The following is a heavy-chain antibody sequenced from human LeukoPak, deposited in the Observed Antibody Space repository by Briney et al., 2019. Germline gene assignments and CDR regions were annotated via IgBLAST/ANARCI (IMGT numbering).Heavy chain of an antibody. J-gene: IGHJ4*02. CDR1: GGSISTYY. CDR3: ARDGLDRYFDY. Sequence: SETLSLTCTVSGGSISTYYWSWIRQPPGKGLEWIGYIYYSGSTYYNPSLKSRVTISLDTSKNQFSLKLSSVTAADTAVYYCARDGLDRYFDYWGQGTLVTVSS. D-gene: IGHD3/OR15-3a*01. CDR2: IYYSGST. V-gene: IGHV4-59*12.